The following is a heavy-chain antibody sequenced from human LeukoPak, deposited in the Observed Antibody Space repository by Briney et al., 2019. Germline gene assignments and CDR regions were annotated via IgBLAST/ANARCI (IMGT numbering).Heavy chain of an antibody. CDR1: GGTFSSYA. Sequence: SVKVSCKASGGTFSSYAISWVRQAPGQGLEWMGGIIPIFGTANYAQKFQGRVTITADESTSTAYMGLSSLRSEDTAVYYCARGGHSSSSADYWGQGTLVTVSS. CDR2: IIPIFGTA. CDR3: ARGGHSSSSADY. J-gene: IGHJ4*02. D-gene: IGHD6-6*01. V-gene: IGHV1-69*13.